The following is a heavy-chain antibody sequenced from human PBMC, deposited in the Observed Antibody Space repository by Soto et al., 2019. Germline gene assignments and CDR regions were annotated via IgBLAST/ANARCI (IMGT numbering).Heavy chain of an antibody. V-gene: IGHV4-34*01. Sequence: SETLSLTCDVYGGSFSGYYWSWIRQPPGKGLEWIGEINHSGSTNYNPSLKSRVTISVDTSKNQFSLKLSSVTAADTSVYYCARGGVTGPALHYYYFHGMDVWGQGTTVTVSS. J-gene: IGHJ6*02. CDR2: INHSGST. CDR3: ARGGVTGPALHYYYFHGMDV. CDR1: GGSFSGYY. D-gene: IGHD1-20*01.